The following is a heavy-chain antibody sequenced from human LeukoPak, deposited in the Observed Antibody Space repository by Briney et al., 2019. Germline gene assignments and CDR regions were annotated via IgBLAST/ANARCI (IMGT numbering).Heavy chain of an antibody. J-gene: IGHJ4*02. D-gene: IGHD6-13*01. Sequence: PGGSLRLSCAASGFTFSRYAMSWVRQAPGKGLEWVSAISGSGGSTYYADSVKGRFTISRDNSKNTLYLQMNSLRAEDTAVYYCAKDLTEIAAAGNDYWGQGTLVTVSS. CDR2: ISGSGGST. CDR1: GFTFSRYA. CDR3: AKDLTEIAAAGNDY. V-gene: IGHV3-23*01.